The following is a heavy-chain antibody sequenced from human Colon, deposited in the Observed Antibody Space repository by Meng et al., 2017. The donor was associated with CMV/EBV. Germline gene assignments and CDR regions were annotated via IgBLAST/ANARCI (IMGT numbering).Heavy chain of an antibody. J-gene: IGHJ5*02. Sequence: FYWGWIRQPPGEGLEWIGTIYNGGRTYSNPSLKSRVTISANMSKSQFSLKLTSMVAADTAVYYCVRQPSFSTASPTWGQGTLVTVSS. CDR1: FY. D-gene: IGHD2-21*02. CDR2: IYNGGRT. CDR3: VRQPSFSTASPT. V-gene: IGHV4-39*01.